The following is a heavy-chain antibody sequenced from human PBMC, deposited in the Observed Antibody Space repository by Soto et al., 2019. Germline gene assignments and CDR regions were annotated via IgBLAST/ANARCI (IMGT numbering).Heavy chain of an antibody. CDR3: ARSQMVYAILAY. CDR1: GYTFTGYY. D-gene: IGHD2-8*01. V-gene: IGHV1-2*04. CDR2: INPNSGGT. Sequence: ASVKVSCKASGYTFTGYYMHWVRQAPGQGLEWMGWINPNSGGTNYAQKFQGWVTMTRDTSISTAYMELSRLRSDDTAVYYCARSQMVYAILAYWGQGTLVTVSS. J-gene: IGHJ4*02.